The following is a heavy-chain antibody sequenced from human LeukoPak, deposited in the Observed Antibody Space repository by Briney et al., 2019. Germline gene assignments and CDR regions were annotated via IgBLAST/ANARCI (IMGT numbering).Heavy chain of an antibody. J-gene: IGHJ4*02. Sequence: SETLSLTCAVYGGSFSGYYWSWIRQPPGKGLEWIGEINHSGSTNYNPSLKSRVTISVDTSKNQFSLKLSSVTAADTAVYYCARGTTYYYDISGLDYWGQGTLVTVSS. CDR3: ARGTTYYYDISGLDY. CDR1: GGSFSGYY. V-gene: IGHV4-34*01. CDR2: INHSGST. D-gene: IGHD3-22*01.